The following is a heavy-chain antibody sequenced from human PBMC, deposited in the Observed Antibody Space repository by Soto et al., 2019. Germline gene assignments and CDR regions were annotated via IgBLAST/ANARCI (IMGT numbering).Heavy chain of an antibody. V-gene: IGHV4-39*01. Sequence: SETLSLTCTVSGGSISSSSYYWGWIRQPPGKGLEWIGSIYYSGSTYYNPSLKSRVTISVDTSKNQFSLKLSSVTAADTAVYYCARLVWSYGTWFDPWGQGTLVNVSS. CDR1: GGSISSSSYY. CDR2: IYYSGST. D-gene: IGHD5-18*01. CDR3: ARLVWSYGTWFDP. J-gene: IGHJ5*02.